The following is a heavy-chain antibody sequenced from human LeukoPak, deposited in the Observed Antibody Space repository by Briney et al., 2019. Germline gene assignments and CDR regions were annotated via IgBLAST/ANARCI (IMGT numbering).Heavy chain of an antibody. V-gene: IGHV3-48*04. Sequence: GGSLRLSCAASGFTFSRYSMNWVRQAPGKGLEWVSYISSSSRTIHYADSVKGRFTISRDNAKNSLYLQMNSLRVEDTAVYYCARDPVFDYWGQGTLVTVSS. CDR3: ARDPVFDY. CDR2: ISSSSRTI. J-gene: IGHJ4*02. CDR1: GFTFSRYS.